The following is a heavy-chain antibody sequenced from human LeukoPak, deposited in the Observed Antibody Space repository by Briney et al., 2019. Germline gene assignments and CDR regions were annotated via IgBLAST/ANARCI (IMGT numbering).Heavy chain of an antibody. CDR1: GYTFTNYY. Sequence: ASVKVSCKASGYTFTNYYMHWVRQAPGQGLEWMGIIIPSGGGTTYAQWFQGRVTMTRDTSTSTVYMELTSLRSEDTAVYYCARVTMLRGVVGTNGMDIWGQGTTVTVSS. CDR3: ARVTMLRGVVGTNGMDI. V-gene: IGHV1-46*01. J-gene: IGHJ6*02. CDR2: IIPSGGGT. D-gene: IGHD3-10*01.